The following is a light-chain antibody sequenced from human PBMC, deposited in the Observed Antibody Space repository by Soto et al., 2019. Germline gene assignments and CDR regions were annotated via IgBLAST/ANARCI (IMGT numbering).Light chain of an antibody. V-gene: IGKV1-9*01. CDR1: QGINHY. J-gene: IGKJ1*01. CDR3: QQLNNYPRT. Sequence: DIQLTQSPSFLSASVGDRVTITCRASQGINHYLAWYQQKPGKAPKLLIYTASTLQSGVPSRFSGSGSGTECTLTISVLQTEDFATDYCQQLNNYPRTFGQGTKGAIK. CDR2: TAS.